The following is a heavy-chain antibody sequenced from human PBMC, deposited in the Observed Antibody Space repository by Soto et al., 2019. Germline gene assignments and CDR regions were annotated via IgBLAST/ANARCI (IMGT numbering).Heavy chain of an antibody. CDR2: ISYDGSNK. Sequence: QVQLVESGGGVVQPGRSLRLSCAASGFTFSSYGIHWVRQAPGKGLEWVAVISYDGSNKYYADSVKGRFTISRDNSKNTLSLKIHSQRAKDTAVYYCAKDHYDTLTGFYGPDYWGQGTLVTGSS. D-gene: IGHD3-9*01. CDR3: AKDHYDTLTGFYGPDY. CDR1: GFTFSSYG. J-gene: IGHJ4*02. V-gene: IGHV3-30*18.